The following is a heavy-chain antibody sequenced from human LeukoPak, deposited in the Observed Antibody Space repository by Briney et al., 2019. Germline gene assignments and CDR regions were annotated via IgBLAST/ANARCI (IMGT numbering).Heavy chain of an antibody. D-gene: IGHD4-17*01. CDR3: ARETTVIKKIDY. CDR1: GFTFSSYS. CDR2: ISSSSGYI. J-gene: IGHJ4*02. V-gene: IGHV3-21*01. Sequence: GGSLRLSCEASGFTFSSYSMNWVRQAPGKGLEWVSSISSSSGYIYYADSVKGRFTISRDNAKNSLYLQMNSLRDEDTAIYYCARETTVIKKIDYWGQGTLVTVSS.